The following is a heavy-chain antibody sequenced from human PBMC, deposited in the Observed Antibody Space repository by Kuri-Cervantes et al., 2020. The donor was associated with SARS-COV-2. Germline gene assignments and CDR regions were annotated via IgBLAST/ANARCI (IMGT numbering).Heavy chain of an antibody. CDR2: ISSTSSYI. Sequence: LSLTCAASGFTFSSYSMNWVRQAPGKGLEWVSSISSTSSYIYYADSVKGRFTISRDSAKNSLYLQMNSLRAEDTAVYYCARDCSSPHKYYYYYYMDVWGKGTTVTVSS. D-gene: IGHD6-13*01. V-gene: IGHV3-21*01. CDR3: ARDCSSPHKYYYYYYMDV. J-gene: IGHJ6*03. CDR1: GFTFSSYS.